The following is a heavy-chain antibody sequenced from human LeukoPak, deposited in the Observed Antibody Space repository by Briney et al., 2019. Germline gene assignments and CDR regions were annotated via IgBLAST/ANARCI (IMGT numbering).Heavy chain of an antibody. J-gene: IGHJ4*02. CDR3: ARDERYDSSGYPFDY. CDR1: GYTFTKEA. Sequence: GASVKVSCKAFGYTFTKEAISWVRQAPGQGLEWMGWISAYNGNTNYAQKLQGRVTMTTDTSTSTAYMELRSLRSDDTAVYYCARDERYDSSGYPFDYWGQGTLVTVSS. CDR2: ISAYNGNT. V-gene: IGHV1-18*01. D-gene: IGHD3-22*01.